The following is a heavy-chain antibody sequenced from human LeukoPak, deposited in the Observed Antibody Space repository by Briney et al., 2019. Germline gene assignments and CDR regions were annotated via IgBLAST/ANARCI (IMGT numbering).Heavy chain of an antibody. CDR1: GFTFSILD. CDR2: ISGNGGRT. J-gene: IGHJ4*02. D-gene: IGHD6-25*01. CDR3: AKDESPRIAADNY. V-gene: IGHV3-23*01. Sequence: GGSLRLSCAASGFTFSILDMSWVRQAPGKGLEWVSSISGNGGRTYYADSAKGRFTISRDNSKNTLYLQMNSLRAEATAVYYCAKDESPRIAADNYWGQGTLVTVSS.